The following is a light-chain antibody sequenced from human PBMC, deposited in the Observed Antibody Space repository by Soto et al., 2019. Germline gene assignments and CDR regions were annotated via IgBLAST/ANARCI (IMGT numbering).Light chain of an antibody. CDR2: DAS. CDR1: QSVSRY. V-gene: IGKV3-11*01. J-gene: IGKJ2*01. Sequence: EIVLTQSPATLSLSPGERATLSCRASQSVSRYLAWYQQKPGQAPRLLIYDASNRATGIPARFSGSGSGTDFTRTISSLEPEDFAVYYFQQRSNWPRTFGQGTKLEIK. CDR3: QQRSNWPRT.